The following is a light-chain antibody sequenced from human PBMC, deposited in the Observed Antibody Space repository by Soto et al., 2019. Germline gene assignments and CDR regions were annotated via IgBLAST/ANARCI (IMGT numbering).Light chain of an antibody. CDR2: AAS. CDR1: QSIGRY. J-gene: IGKJ4*01. Sequence: DIQMTQSPSSLSASLGDRFTITCRASQSIGRYLNWYQHTTGRAPKFLISAASSLQSGVPSRLSGSGSGKDFPLTISSLQPEDFATYYCQQSYYTPLTFGGGTKVDIK. CDR3: QQSYYTPLT. V-gene: IGKV1-39*01.